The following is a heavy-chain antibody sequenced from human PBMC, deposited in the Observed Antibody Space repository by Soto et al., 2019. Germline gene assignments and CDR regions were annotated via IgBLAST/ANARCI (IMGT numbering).Heavy chain of an antibody. CDR2: ISYDGSNK. V-gene: IGHV3-30-3*01. CDR1: GFTFSSYA. CDR3: AREQVGGMDV. D-gene: IGHD2-15*01. Sequence: PGGSLRLSCAASGFTFSSYAMHWVRQAPGKGLEWVAVISYDGSNKYYADSVKGRFTISRDNSKNTLYLQMNSLRAEDTAVYYCAREQVGGMDVWGQGTTVTVSS. J-gene: IGHJ6*02.